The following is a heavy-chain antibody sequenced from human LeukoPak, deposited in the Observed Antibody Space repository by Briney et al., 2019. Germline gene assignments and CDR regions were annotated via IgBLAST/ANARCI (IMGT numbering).Heavy chain of an antibody. CDR2: VYTSGDT. J-gene: IGHJ4*02. CDR3: AGRDY. CDR1: GASVSTYY. V-gene: IGHV4-4*07. Sequence: SETLSLTCTVSGASVSTYYRSWIRQPAGKGLEWIGRVYTSGDTHYNASLRSRVTISVDKSKNQFSLKMTSVTVADTAVYYCAGRDYWGQGILVTVSS.